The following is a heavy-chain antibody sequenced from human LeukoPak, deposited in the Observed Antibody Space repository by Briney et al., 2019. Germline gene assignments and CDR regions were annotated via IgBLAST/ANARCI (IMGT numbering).Heavy chain of an antibody. V-gene: IGHV3-23*01. CDR3: ARVAKERVGGVYYFDY. D-gene: IGHD1-1*01. CDR1: GFTFSSYA. CDR2: NSGSGGST. J-gene: IGHJ4*02. Sequence: PGGSLRLSCAASGFTFSSYAMSWVRQAPGKGLEWVSANSGSGGSTYYADSVKGRFTISRDNSKNTLYLQMNSLRAEDTAVYYCARVAKERVGGVYYFDYWGQGTLVTVSS.